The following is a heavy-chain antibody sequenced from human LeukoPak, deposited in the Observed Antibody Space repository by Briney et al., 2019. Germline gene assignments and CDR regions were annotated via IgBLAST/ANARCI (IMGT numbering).Heavy chain of an antibody. Sequence: GGSLRLSCAASGFTFSTYSMNWVRQAPGKGLEWVSYISGSSDTIYYADSVKGRFTISRHNGKDSLYLQMNSLRAEDTAVYYCVRDDALGYCSSTNCYTENWFDPWGQGTLVTVSS. CDR3: VRDDALGYCSSTNCYTENWFDP. CDR1: GFTFSTYS. V-gene: IGHV3-48*01. CDR2: ISGSSDTI. D-gene: IGHD2-2*02. J-gene: IGHJ5*02.